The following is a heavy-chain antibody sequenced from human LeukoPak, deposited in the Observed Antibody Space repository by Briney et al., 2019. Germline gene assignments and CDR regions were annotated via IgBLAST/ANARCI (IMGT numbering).Heavy chain of an antibody. J-gene: IGHJ4*02. CDR3: AREAGYSSGWYVY. CDR2: IIPIFGTA. CDR1: GGTFSSYA. V-gene: IGHV1-69*13. D-gene: IGHD6-19*01. Sequence: SVKVSCKASGGTFSSYAISWVRQAPGQGLEWMGGIIPIFGTANYAQKFQGRVTITAGESTSTAYMELSSLRSEDTAVYYCAREAGYSSGWYVYWGQGTLVTVSS.